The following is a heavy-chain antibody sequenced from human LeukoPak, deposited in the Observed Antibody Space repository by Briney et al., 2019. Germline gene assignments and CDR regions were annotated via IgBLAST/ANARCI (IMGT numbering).Heavy chain of an antibody. CDR1: GGSISSYY. D-gene: IGHD3-3*01. J-gene: IGHJ4*02. Sequence: SETLSLTCTVSGGSISSYYWSWIRQPPGKGLEWIGYIYYSGSTNYNPSLRSRVTISVDTSKNQFSLKLSSVTAADTAVYYCARLEYSDFWSGFDYWGQGTLVTVSS. V-gene: IGHV4-59*01. CDR3: ARLEYSDFWSGFDY. CDR2: IYYSGST.